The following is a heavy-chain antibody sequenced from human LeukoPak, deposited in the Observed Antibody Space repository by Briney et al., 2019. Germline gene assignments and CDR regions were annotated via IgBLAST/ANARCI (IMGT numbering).Heavy chain of an antibody. Sequence: GGSLRLSCAASGFTFSTYAMSWVRQAPGKGLEWVSAISGSGDGTYYADSVKGRFTISRDNSKNTLFLQMNSLSPEDTALFYCAKYALGGAPVYDSWGQGTLVTVSS. J-gene: IGHJ5*01. CDR1: GFTFSTYA. D-gene: IGHD3-10*01. V-gene: IGHV3-23*01. CDR2: ISGSGDGT. CDR3: AKYALGGAPVYDS.